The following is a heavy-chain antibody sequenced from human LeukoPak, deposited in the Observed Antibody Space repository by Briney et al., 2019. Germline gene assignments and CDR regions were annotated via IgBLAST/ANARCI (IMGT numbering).Heavy chain of an antibody. J-gene: IGHJ4*02. CDR2: IDGDGRGT. CDR1: GFTFSSYW. V-gene: IGHV3-74*01. D-gene: IGHD3-10*01. Sequence: GGSLRLSCAASGFTFSSYWMHWVRQTPGKGLVWVSRIDGDGRGTSYADSVKGRFTISRDNAKNTLYPQMNSLRAEDTAVYYCARTYYASGNYYFLGYWGRGTLVTVSS. CDR3: ARTYYASGNYYFLGY.